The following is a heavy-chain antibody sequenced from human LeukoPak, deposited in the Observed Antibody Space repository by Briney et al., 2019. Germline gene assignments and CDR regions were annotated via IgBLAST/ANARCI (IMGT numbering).Heavy chain of an antibody. CDR1: GFTFSIHG. J-gene: IGHJ4*02. Sequence: GGSLRLSCEASGFTFSIHGMTWDRQAPGKGLEWVSAIVGSGVTTYYADSVKGRFTISRDNSKNTLYLQMNSLRAEDTAVYYCAKIQGYLDYWGQGTLVTVSS. V-gene: IGHV3-23*01. CDR3: AKIQGYLDY. CDR2: IVGSGVTT.